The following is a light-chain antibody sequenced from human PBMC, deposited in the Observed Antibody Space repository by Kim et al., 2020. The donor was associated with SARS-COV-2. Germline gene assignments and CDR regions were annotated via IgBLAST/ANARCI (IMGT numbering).Light chain of an antibody. J-gene: IGKJ5*01. CDR2: DTS. Sequence: LSPGERATLSCRASQSVSSNYLAWYQQKPGQAPRLLIYDTSTRATGIPDRFSGSGSGTDFTLTISRLEPEDFAVYYCQKYGSLITFGQGTRLEIK. CDR3: QKYGSLIT. V-gene: IGKV3-20*01. CDR1: QSVSSNY.